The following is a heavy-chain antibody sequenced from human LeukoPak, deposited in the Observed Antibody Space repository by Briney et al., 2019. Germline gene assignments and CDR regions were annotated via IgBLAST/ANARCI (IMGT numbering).Heavy chain of an antibody. D-gene: IGHD3-10*01. Sequence: SETLSLTCAVSGGPLSSSNWWSWVRQPPGKGLEWIGEIYHSGSTNYNPSLKSRVTISVDKSKNQFSLKLSSVTAADTAVYYCAGWITMVRGVIGFFDYWGQGTLVTVSS. CDR2: IYHSGST. V-gene: IGHV4-4*02. CDR1: GGPLSSSNW. CDR3: AGWITMVRGVIGFFDY. J-gene: IGHJ4*02.